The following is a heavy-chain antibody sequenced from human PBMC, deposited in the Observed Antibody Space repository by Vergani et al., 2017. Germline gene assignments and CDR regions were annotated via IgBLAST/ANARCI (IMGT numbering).Heavy chain of an antibody. V-gene: IGHV3-30*18. CDR1: GFTFSSYG. CDR2: ISYDGSNK. D-gene: IGHD3-22*01. J-gene: IGHJ4*02. Sequence: QVQLVESGGGVVQPGRSLRLSCAASGFTFSSYGMHWVRQAPGKGLEWVAVISYDGSNKYYADSVKGRFTISRDNFKNTLYLQMNSLRAEDTAVYYCAKDSEGSSGYYYTFGDYWGQGTLVTVAS. CDR3: AKDSEGSSGYYYTFGDY.